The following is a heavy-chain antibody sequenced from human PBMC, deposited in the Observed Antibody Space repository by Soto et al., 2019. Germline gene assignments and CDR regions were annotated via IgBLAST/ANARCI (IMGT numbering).Heavy chain of an antibody. CDR1: GYGFTTYG. J-gene: IGHJ4*01. V-gene: IGHV1-18*01. CDR3: ARGRYGDY. Sequence: QVHLVQSGAEVKKPGASVKVSCKGSGYGFTTYGITWVRQAPGQGLEWMAWISAHNGNTNYAQKLQGRVTVTRDTSTSTAYMERRTLSSDDTAVYYCARGRYGDYWGQEALSPSPQ. CDR2: ISAHNGNT. D-gene: IGHD1-1*01.